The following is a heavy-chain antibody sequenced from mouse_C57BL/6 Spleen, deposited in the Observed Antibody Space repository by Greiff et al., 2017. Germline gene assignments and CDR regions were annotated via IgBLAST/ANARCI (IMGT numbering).Heavy chain of an antibody. CDR3: AREDYYGSSPYWYFDV. CDR1: GYTFTSYD. Sequence: QVHVKQSGPELVKPGASVKLSCKASGYTFTSYDINWVKQRPGQGLEWIGWIYPRDGSTKYNEKFKGKATLTVDTSSSTAYMELHSLTSEDSAVYFCAREDYYGSSPYWYFDVWGTGTTVTVSS. V-gene: IGHV1-85*01. J-gene: IGHJ1*03. CDR2: IYPRDGST. D-gene: IGHD1-1*01.